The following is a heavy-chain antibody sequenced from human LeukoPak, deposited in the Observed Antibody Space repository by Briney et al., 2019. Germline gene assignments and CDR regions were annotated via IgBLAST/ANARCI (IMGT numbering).Heavy chain of an antibody. CDR1: GGSISSYY. V-gene: IGHV4-59*01. Sequence: PSETLSLTCTVSGGSISSYYWSWIRQPPGKGLEWIGYIYYSGSTNYNPSLKSRVTISVDASKNQFSLRLSSVTAADTAVYYCARVTGYVMEDYFDYWGQGTLVTVSS. CDR2: IYYSGST. D-gene: IGHD6-13*01. CDR3: ARVTGYVMEDYFDY. J-gene: IGHJ4*02.